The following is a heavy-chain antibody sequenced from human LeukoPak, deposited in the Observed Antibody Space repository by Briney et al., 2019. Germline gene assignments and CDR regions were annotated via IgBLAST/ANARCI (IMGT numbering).Heavy chain of an antibody. D-gene: IGHD3-22*01. Sequence: SETLSLTCAVSGGSISSGGYSWSWIRQPPGKGLEWIGYIYHSGSTYYNPSLKSRVTISVDRSKNQFSLKLSSVTAADTAVYYCARRGYYDSTRGAFDIWGQGTMVTVSS. CDR2: IYHSGST. CDR3: ARRGYYDSTRGAFDI. J-gene: IGHJ3*02. CDR1: GGSISSGGYS. V-gene: IGHV4-30-2*01.